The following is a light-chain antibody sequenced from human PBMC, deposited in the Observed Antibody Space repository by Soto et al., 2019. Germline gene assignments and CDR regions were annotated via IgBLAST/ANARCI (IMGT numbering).Light chain of an antibody. CDR1: SSYVGGYNY. J-gene: IGLJ1*01. Sequence: QSVLTQPASVSGSPGQSITISCTGTSSYVGGYNYVSWYQQHPGKAPKLMIYDVSNRPSGVSNRFSGSKSGNTASLTISGLQAEDEADYYCNSYTTSSTYVFGTGTKVT. CDR2: DVS. CDR3: NSYTTSSTYV. V-gene: IGLV2-14*01.